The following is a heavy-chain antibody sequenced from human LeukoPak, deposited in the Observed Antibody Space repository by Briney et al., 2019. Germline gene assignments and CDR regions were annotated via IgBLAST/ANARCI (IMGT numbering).Heavy chain of an antibody. J-gene: IGHJ5*02. D-gene: IGHD3-16*01. V-gene: IGHV4-59*01. CDR3: ARVFGGGRGGWFDP. CDR1: GGSITGYY. Sequence: SETLSLTCTVSGGSITGYYWTWIRQPPGKGLEWIGYIYYSGSSNYNPSLKSRVTISIHTSKNQFSLNLSSVTAAGTAVYYCARVFGGGRGGWFDPWGQGTLVAVSS. CDR2: IYYSGSS.